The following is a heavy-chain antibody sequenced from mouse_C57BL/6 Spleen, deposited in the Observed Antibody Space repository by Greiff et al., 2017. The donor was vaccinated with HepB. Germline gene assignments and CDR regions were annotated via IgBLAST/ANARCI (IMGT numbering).Heavy chain of an antibody. D-gene: IGHD1-1*01. J-gene: IGHJ3*01. Sequence: QVQLQQPGAELVRPGSSVKLSCKASGYTFTSYWMHWVKQRPIQGLEWIGNIDPSDSETHYNQKFKDKATLTVDKSSSTAYMQLSSLTSEDSAVYYCARGYGSSYGFADWGQGTLVTVSA. CDR2: IDPSDSET. CDR1: GYTFTSYW. CDR3: ARGYGSSYGFAD. V-gene: IGHV1-52*01.